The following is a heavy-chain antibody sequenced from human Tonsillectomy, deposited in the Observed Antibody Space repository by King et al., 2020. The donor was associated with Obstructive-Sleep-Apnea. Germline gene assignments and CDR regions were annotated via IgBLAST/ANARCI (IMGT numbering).Heavy chain of an antibody. CDR2: IKQDGSET. CDR3: AIRSYYFDY. Sequence: QLVQSGGGLVQPGGSLRLSCAASGFTFNSYWMTWVRQAPGKGLEWVANIKQDGSETYYVDSVQGRFSISRDNAKNSLYLQMNSLRAEDTAVYYCAIRSYYFDYWGQGTLVTVSS. CDR1: GFTFNSYW. V-gene: IGHV3-7*03. J-gene: IGHJ4*02.